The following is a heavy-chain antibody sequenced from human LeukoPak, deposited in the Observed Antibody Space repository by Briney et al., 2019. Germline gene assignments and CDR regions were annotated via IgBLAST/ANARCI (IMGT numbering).Heavy chain of an antibody. CDR1: GASISAYH. V-gene: IGHV4-4*07. CDR3: ARDYSYPDY. CDR2: IYSSGRT. Sequence: PSGTLSLTCSVSGASISAYHWSWIRQPAGKGLEWIGRIYSSGRTNYIPSLKSRLTMSVGTSKNQFSLKLNSVTAADTAVYYCARDYSYPDYWGQGTLVTVSS. D-gene: IGHD5-18*01. J-gene: IGHJ4*02.